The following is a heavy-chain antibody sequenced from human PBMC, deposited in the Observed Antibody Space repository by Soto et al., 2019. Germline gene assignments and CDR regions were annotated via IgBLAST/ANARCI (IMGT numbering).Heavy chain of an antibody. CDR1: GFIFSTYA. CDR3: ARDSVPLAGTSWAGNRLDP. V-gene: IGHV3-30-3*01. D-gene: IGHD6-13*01. Sequence: EGSLMLSCAASGFIFSTYAMYLVRQTPGKGLEWVAVISYDGNSNFYTDSVKGRFTISRDNSRNTLYLQINNLRSEDTALYFCARDSVPLAGTSWAGNRLDPWGQGTLVTVSS. J-gene: IGHJ5*02. CDR2: ISYDGNSN.